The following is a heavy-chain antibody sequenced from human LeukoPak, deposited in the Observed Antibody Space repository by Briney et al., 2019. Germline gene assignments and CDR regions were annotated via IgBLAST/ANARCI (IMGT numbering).Heavy chain of an antibody. J-gene: IGHJ5*02. V-gene: IGHV1-2*02. Sequence: ASVKVSCKASGYTFTGYFMHWVRQAPGQELEWMGWINPNSGDTNYAQNFQGRVTLTRDTSITTAYMELSGLISDDTAVYYCARDRPGYSSEFDPWGQGTLVPVSS. CDR3: ARDRPGYSSEFDP. CDR2: INPNSGDT. D-gene: IGHD6-19*01. CDR1: GYTFTGYF.